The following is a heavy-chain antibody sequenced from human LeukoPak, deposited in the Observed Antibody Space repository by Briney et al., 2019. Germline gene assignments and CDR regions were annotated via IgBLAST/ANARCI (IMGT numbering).Heavy chain of an antibody. J-gene: IGHJ4*02. CDR2: IAPDGSRT. V-gene: IGHV3-74*01. D-gene: IGHD5-18*01. CDR1: GFTLSAYW. Sequence: GGSLRLSCAASGFTLSAYWMHWVRPAPGRGLVWVSRIAPDGSRTDYADSVKGRFTISSDNAKNTPYLQLNSLRPEDTALHYCTMDTFGPRDYWGQGALVTVSS. CDR3: TMDTFGPRDY.